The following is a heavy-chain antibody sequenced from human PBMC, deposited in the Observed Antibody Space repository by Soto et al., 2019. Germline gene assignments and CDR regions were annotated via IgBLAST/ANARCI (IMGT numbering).Heavy chain of an antibody. D-gene: IGHD2-2*01. CDR1: GDSIDTYY. CDR3: ARDWVYHGMDY. J-gene: IGHJ4*02. CDR2: IYGSGTT. V-gene: IGHV4-59*01. Sequence: QVQLQESGPGLVKPSETLSLTCTVSGDSIDTYYLSWIRQPPGKGLEWIGYIYGSGTTNYNPSLKSRVTISQDTSKNQFSLKLNSVTAADTAVYFCARDWVYHGMDYWSQGTLVTVSS.